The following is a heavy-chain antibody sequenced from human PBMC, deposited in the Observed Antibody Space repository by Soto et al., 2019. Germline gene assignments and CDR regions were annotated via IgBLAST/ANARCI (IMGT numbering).Heavy chain of an antibody. D-gene: IGHD3-10*01. CDR2: ISYDGSNK. CDR3: AKFGWGGRHSESHATDF. Sequence: GGSLRLSCAASGFTFSSYGMHWVRQAPGKGLEWVAVISYDGSNKYYADSVKGRFTISRDNSKNTLYLQMNSLRAEDTAVYYCAKFGWGGRHSESHATDFRDQGTILTLSS. J-gene: IGHJ3*01. V-gene: IGHV3-30*18. CDR1: GFTFSSYG.